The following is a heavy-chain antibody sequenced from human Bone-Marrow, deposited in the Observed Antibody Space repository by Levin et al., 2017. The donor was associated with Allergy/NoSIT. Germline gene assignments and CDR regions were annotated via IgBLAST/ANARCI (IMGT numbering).Heavy chain of an antibody. Sequence: PGGSLRLSCAASGFTFSSYAMSWVRQAPGKGLEWVSAISGSGGSTYYADSVKGRFTISRDNSKNTLYLQMNSLRAEDTAVYYCAKGGGSGSYFKGYFDYWGQGTLVTVSS. CDR3: AKGGGSGSYFKGYFDY. CDR1: GFTFSSYA. D-gene: IGHD3-10*01. CDR2: ISGSGGST. J-gene: IGHJ4*02. V-gene: IGHV3-23*01.